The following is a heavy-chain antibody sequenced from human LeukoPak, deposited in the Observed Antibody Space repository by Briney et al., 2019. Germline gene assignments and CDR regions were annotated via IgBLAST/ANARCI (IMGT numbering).Heavy chain of an antibody. Sequence: AGGSLRLSCAASGFTFSSYWMSWVRQAPGKGLEWVANIKQDGSEKYYVDSVKGRFTISRDNAKNSLYLHMNSLRAEDTAVYYCARVGYSYGYTFLDYWGQGTLVTVSS. V-gene: IGHV3-7*01. J-gene: IGHJ4*02. D-gene: IGHD5-18*01. CDR3: ARVGYSYGYTFLDY. CDR2: IKQDGSEK. CDR1: GFTFSSYW.